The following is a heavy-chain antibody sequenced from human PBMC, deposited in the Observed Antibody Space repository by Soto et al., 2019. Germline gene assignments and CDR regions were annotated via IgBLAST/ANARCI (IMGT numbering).Heavy chain of an antibody. V-gene: IGHV1-3*01. CDR1: GFTFSSYA. J-gene: IGHJ4*02. Sequence: SGGSLRLSCAASGFTFSSYAMHWVRQAPGQRLEWMGWINAGNGNTKYSQKFQGRVTITRDTSASTAYMELSSLRSEDTAVYYCTRQHLDVPVASAIDYWGQGTLVTVSS. CDR3: TRQHLDVPVASAIDY. D-gene: IGHD6-19*01. CDR2: INAGNGNT.